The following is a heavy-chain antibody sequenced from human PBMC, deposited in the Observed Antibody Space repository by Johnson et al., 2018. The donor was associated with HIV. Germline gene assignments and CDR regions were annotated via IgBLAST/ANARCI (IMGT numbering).Heavy chain of an antibody. V-gene: IGHV3-30*02. CDR2: IRFDGSNT. Sequence: QVQLVESGGGVVQPGGSLRLSCAASGFTFSSYGIHWVRQAPGKGLEWVAFIRFDGSNTYYADSVKGRFTISRDNSKNTVYLQMNSRRAEDRAVYYCARDRRGSSWSRALDAFDIWGQGTMVTVSS. CDR3: ARDRRGSSWSRALDAFDI. J-gene: IGHJ3*02. CDR1: GFTFSSYG. D-gene: IGHD6-13*01.